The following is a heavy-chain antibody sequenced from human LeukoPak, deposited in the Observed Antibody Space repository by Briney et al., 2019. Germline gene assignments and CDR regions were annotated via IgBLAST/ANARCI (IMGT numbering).Heavy chain of an antibody. Sequence: PGGSLRLSCAASGFTFSSYSMNWVRQAPGKGLEWVSSISSSSSYIYYADSVKGRFTISRDNAKNSLYLQMNSLRAEDTAVYYCARDLVNGFWSGYSDYWGQGTLVTVSP. J-gene: IGHJ4*02. D-gene: IGHD3-3*01. CDR3: ARDLVNGFWSGYSDY. V-gene: IGHV3-21*01. CDR2: ISSSSSYI. CDR1: GFTFSSYS.